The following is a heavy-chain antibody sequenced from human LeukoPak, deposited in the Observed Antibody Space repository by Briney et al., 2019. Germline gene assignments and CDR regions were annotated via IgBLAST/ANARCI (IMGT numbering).Heavy chain of an antibody. CDR2: IHYSGTT. CDR3: ARAHTISFRVGFDY. J-gene: IGHJ4*02. CDR1: GGSLSSSSYY. Sequence: PSETLSLTCTVSGGSLSSSSYYWGCIRQSPGKGLEWIGSIHYSGTTYYNPSLKSRVTISVDTSKNQFSLRLSSVTAADTAVYYCARAHTISFRVGFDYWGQGRLVTVSS. D-gene: IGHD6-13*01. V-gene: IGHV4-39*07.